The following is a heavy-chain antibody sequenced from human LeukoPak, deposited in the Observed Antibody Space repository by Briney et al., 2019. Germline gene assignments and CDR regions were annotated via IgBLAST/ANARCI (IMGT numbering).Heavy chain of an antibody. D-gene: IGHD2-15*01. CDR2: FDPEDGET. CDR1: GYTLTELS. J-gene: IGHJ4*02. CDR3: AIIRLLRDQNFDY. V-gene: IGHV1-24*01. Sequence: ASVKVSCKVSGYTLTELSMHWVRQAPGKGLEWMGGFDPEDGETIYAQKFQGRVTITADESTSTAYMELSSLRSEDTAVYYCAIIRLLRDQNFDYWGQGTLVTVSS.